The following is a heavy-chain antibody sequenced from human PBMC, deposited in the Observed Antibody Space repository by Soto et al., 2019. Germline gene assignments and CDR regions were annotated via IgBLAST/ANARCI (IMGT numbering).Heavy chain of an antibody. CDR3: APLNVDTVSGMDV. V-gene: IGHV1-69*01. J-gene: IGHJ6*02. Sequence: SSVKVSCKTSGYTFPSYGISWLRQTPGQGLEWMGWISAIIGTANYAQKFQGRVTITADESTSTAYMELSSLRSDDTAVYYCAPLNVDTVSGMDVWGQGTTVTGSS. CDR2: ISAIIGTA. CDR1: GYTFPSYG. D-gene: IGHD5-18*01.